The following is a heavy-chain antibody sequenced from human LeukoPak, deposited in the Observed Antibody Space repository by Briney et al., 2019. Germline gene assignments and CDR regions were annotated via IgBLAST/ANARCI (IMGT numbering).Heavy chain of an antibody. V-gene: IGHV1-69*05. Sequence: SVKVSCKASGGTFSSYAISWLRQAPGQGLEWMGRIIPIFGTANYAQKFQGRVTITTDESTSTAYMELSSLRSEDTAVYYCARDRSYYYGSGSYAVDPWGQGTLVTVSS. J-gene: IGHJ5*02. CDR3: ARDRSYYYGSGSYAVDP. D-gene: IGHD3-10*01. CDR2: IIPIFGTA. CDR1: GGTFSSYA.